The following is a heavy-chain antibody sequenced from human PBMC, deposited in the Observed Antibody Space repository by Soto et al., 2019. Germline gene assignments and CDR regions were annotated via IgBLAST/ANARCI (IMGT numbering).Heavy chain of an antibody. CDR1: GGSISSGGYS. V-gene: IGHV4-39*01. J-gene: IGHJ5*02. CDR3: ARRNYYDSSGSPNWFDP. Sequence: SETLSLTCAVSGGSISSGGYSWGWIRQPPGKGLKWIGSIYYIGSTYYNPSLKSRVTISVDTSKNQFSLKLSSVTAADTAVYYCARRNYYDSSGSPNWFDPWGQGTLVTVSS. D-gene: IGHD3-22*01. CDR2: IYYIGST.